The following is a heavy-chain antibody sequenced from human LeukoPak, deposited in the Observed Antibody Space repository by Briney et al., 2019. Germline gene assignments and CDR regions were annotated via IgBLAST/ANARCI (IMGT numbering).Heavy chain of an antibody. CDR3: IHYGSGSYSTDH. J-gene: IGHJ4*02. CDR2: IRSKRNSYAT. V-gene: IGHV3-73*01. Sequence: GGSLRLSCAASGFTFSGADMHWVRQGSGKGLEWVGRIRSKRNSYATTYGASVNGRFTISRDDSHNTAFLEMNSLKIEDTAVYYCIHYGSGSYSTDHWGQGTLVTVSS. CDR1: GFTFSGAD. D-gene: IGHD3-10*01.